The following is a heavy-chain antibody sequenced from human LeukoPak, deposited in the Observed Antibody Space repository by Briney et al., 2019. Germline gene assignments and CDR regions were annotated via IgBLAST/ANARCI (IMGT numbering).Heavy chain of an antibody. CDR2: INTDGSST. J-gene: IGHJ4*02. V-gene: IGHV3-74*01. CDR1: GFTFSSYS. CDR3: ARDLENYGGNEPFDY. D-gene: IGHD4-23*01. Sequence: GGSLRLSCAASGFTFSSYSMNWDRQAPGKGLVWVSRINTDGSSTTYADSVKGRFTISRDNAKNTLYLQMNSLRAGDTAVYYCARDLENYGGNEPFDYWGQGTLVTVFS.